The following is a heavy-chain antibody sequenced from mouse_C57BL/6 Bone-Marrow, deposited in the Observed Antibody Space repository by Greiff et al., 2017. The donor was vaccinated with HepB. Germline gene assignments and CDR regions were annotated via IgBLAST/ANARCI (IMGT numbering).Heavy chain of an antibody. D-gene: IGHD2-10*01. CDR1: GYTFTDYN. J-gene: IGHJ3*01. CDR3: ASTYYDNYPFAY. Sequence: EVQLQQSGPELVKPGASVKIPCKASGYTFTDYNMDWVKQSHGKSLEWIGDINPNNGGTIYNQKFKGKATLTVDKSSSTAYMELRSLTSEDTAVYYCASTYYDNYPFAYWGQGTLVTVSA. V-gene: IGHV1-18*01. CDR2: INPNNGGT.